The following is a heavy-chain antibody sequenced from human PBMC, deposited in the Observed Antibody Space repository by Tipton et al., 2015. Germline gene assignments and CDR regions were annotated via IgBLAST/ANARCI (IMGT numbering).Heavy chain of an antibody. V-gene: IGHV4-39*02. J-gene: IGHJ6*02. CDR1: GGSISSSSYF. CDR2: IYYVGST. D-gene: IGHD4-17*01. CDR3: ARDPFTTGYHYGMDV. Sequence: TLSLTCTVSGGSISSSSYFWGWLRQPPGKGLEWIGSIYYVGSTYYNPSLKSRVTISVDTSKNQFSLKLSSVTAADTAVYYCARDPFTTGYHYGMDVWGQGTTVTVSS.